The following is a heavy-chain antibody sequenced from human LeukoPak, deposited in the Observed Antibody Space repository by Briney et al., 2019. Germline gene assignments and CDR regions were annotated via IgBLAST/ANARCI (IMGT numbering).Heavy chain of an antibody. Sequence: PGGSLRLSCAASGFTFSSYWMSWVRQAPGKGLEWVANIKQDGREKYYVDSVKGRFTISRDNAKNSLYLQMNSLRAEDTAVYYCARDGYSSSFDYWGQGTLVTVSS. CDR1: GFTFSSYW. CDR2: IKQDGREK. J-gene: IGHJ4*02. D-gene: IGHD6-6*01. CDR3: ARDGYSSSFDY. V-gene: IGHV3-7*01.